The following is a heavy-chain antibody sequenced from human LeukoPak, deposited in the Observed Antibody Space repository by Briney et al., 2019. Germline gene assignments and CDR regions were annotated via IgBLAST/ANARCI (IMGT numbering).Heavy chain of an antibody. J-gene: IGHJ4*02. Sequence: SVKVSCKASGGTFSSYAISWVRQAPGQGLEWMGGIIPIFGTANYAQKFQGRVTITADESTSTAYMELSSLRSEDTAVYYCARGAQTAVVGSLVDYWGQGTLVTVSS. D-gene: IGHD3-10*01. CDR1: GGTFSSYA. V-gene: IGHV1-69*13. CDR3: ARGAQTAVVGSLVDY. CDR2: IIPIFGTA.